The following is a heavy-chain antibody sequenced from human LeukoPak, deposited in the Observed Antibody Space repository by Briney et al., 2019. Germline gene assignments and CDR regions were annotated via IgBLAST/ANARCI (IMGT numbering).Heavy chain of an antibody. Sequence: PGGSLRLSCAASGFTFSTYAMSWVRQAPGKGLEWVSSISSSSSYIYYADSVKGRFTISRDNAKNSLYLQMNSLRAEDTAVYYCARDRGLPYDAFDIWGQGTMVTVSS. CDR2: ISSSSSYI. CDR3: ARDRGLPYDAFDI. D-gene: IGHD3-10*01. V-gene: IGHV3-21*01. J-gene: IGHJ3*02. CDR1: GFTFSTYA.